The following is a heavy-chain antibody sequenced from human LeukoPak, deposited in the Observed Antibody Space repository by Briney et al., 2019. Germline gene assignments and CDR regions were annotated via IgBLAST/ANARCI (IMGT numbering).Heavy chain of an antibody. CDR2: LYYSGST. J-gene: IGHJ4*02. D-gene: IGHD4-23*01. Sequence: SETLSLTCTVSGGSISSYYWSWIRQPPGKGLEWVGYLYYSGSTNYNPSLKSRVTISVDTSKNEFSLKLRSVTAADTAVYYCARSRVKERISYGGNDPNYFDHWGQGTLVTVSS. CDR1: GGSISSYY. V-gene: IGHV4-59*01. CDR3: ARSRVKERISYGGNDPNYFDH.